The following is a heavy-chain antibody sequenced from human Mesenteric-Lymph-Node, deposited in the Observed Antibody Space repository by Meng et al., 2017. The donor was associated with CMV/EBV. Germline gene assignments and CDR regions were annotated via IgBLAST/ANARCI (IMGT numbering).Heavy chain of an antibody. V-gene: IGHV1-46*04. CDR1: GYTFTTYE. CDR2: INPSGGST. Sequence: SGYTFTTYEMHWMRQAPGEGLEWMGIINPSGGSTSYAQKLQGRVSMTGDTSTSTVYMDLSSLRSEDTAVYYCAREVNYGSASSHFDYWGQGTLVTVSS. D-gene: IGHD3-10*01. J-gene: IGHJ4*02. CDR3: AREVNYGSASSHFDY.